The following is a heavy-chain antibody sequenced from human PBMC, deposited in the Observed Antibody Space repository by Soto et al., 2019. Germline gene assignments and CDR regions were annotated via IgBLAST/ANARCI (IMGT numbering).Heavy chain of an antibody. CDR1: GFTFNIAW. CDR2: IKSKTDGGTA. V-gene: IGHV3-15*01. Sequence: PGGSLRLSCAASGFTFNIAWMSWVRQTLGKGLEWVGLIKSKTDGGTADYAAPVKGRFTILRDDSKSTLYLHMNSLKTEDTAVYYCTTGPPFDYWGQGTQVTV. CDR3: TTGPPFDY. J-gene: IGHJ4*02.